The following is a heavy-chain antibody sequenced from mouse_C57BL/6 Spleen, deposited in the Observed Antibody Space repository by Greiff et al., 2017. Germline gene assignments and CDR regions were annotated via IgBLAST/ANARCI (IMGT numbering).Heavy chain of an antibody. CDR1: GYAFSSSW. J-gene: IGHJ1*03. V-gene: IGHV1-82*01. Sequence: QVQLQQSGPELVKPGASVKISCKASGYAFSSSWMNWVKQRPGKGLEWIGRIYPGDGDTNYNGKFKGKATLTADKSSRTAYMQLSILTSGYSAVYFCAKFPYYSNSDWYFDVWGTGTTVTVSS. CDR3: AKFPYYSNSDWYFDV. D-gene: IGHD2-5*01. CDR2: IYPGDGDT.